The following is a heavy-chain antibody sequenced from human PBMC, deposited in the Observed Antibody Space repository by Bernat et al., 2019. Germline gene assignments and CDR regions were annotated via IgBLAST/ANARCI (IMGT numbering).Heavy chain of an antibody. CDR2: IYYSGST. V-gene: IGHV4-61*01. CDR3: AGNLDQLLNTTFGELNAFDI. D-gene: IGHD2-2*01. CDR1: GGSVSSGSYY. Sequence: QVQLQESGPGLVKPSETLSLTCTVSGGSVSSGSYYWSWIRQPPGKGLEWIGYIYYSGSTNYNPALKSRVTISVDTSKNQYSLKLSSVTAAETAVYYCAGNLDQLLNTTFGELNAFDIWGQGTMVTVSS. J-gene: IGHJ3*02.